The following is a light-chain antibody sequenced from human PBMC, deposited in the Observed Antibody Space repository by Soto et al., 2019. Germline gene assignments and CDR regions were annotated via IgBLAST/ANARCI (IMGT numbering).Light chain of an antibody. CDR2: DAS. CDR3: QQRSDWPLT. J-gene: IGKJ4*01. CDR1: QSVSSY. Sequence: EIVWTQCTANLSLSPGERASLSCGASQSVSSYLAWYQQKPGQAPRLLIYDASNRATGIPARFSGSGSGTDFTLTISSLEPEDFAVYYCQQRSDWPLTFGGGTKVDIK. V-gene: IGKV3-11*01.